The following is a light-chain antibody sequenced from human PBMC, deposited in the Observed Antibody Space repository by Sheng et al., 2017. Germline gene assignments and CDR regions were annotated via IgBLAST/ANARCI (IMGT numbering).Light chain of an antibody. J-gene: IGKJ1*01. CDR3: QKYNSAPWT. V-gene: IGKV1-27*01. CDR2: GAT. Sequence: DIEMTQSPSSLSAFIGDRVTITCRARQAISNYLAWYQQKPGKTPKILIYGATTLQSGVPSRFNGSGSGTDFTLSITSLQPEDVATYYCQKYNSAPWTFGQGT. CDR1: QAISNY.